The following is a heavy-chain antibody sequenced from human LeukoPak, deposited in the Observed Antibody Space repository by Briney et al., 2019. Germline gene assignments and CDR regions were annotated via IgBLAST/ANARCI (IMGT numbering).Heavy chain of an antibody. CDR3: ANLHHFDGSESY. Sequence: GGSLRLSCAASGFTFSSFGMHWVRQAPGKGLEWVAFIRYDGSNKYYADSVKGRFTISRDNSKNTLYLQLNSLRPEDTAVYYCANLHHFDGSESYWGQGTLVTVSS. CDR2: IRYDGSNK. V-gene: IGHV3-30*02. CDR1: GFTFSSFG. D-gene: IGHD3-3*02. J-gene: IGHJ4*02.